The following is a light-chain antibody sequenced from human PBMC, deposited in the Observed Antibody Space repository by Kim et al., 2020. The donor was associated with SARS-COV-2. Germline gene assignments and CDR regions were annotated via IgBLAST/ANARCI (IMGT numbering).Light chain of an antibody. J-gene: IGKJ2*01. CDR3: QQYNSYT. V-gene: IGKV1-5*01. CDR2: DAS. CDR1: QSISSW. Sequence: DIQMTQSPSTLSASVGDRVTITCRASQSISSWLAWYQQKPGKAPKLLIYDASSLESGVPSRFSGSGSGTEFTLTISSLQPDDFATYYCQQYNSYTFCQGTKLEI.